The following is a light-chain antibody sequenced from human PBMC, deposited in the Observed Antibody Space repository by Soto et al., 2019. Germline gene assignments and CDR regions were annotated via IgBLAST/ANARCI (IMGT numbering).Light chain of an antibody. J-gene: IGKJ5*01. CDR3: QQYNNWPPGIT. CDR2: GAS. Sequence: EIVLTHSPGTLSLSPCERATLSFSASQSVSSSYLAWYQQKPGQAPRLLIYGASTRATGIPARFSGSGSGTEFTLTISSLQSEDFAVYYCQQYNNWPPGITFGQGTRLEIK. V-gene: IGKV3-15*01. CDR1: QSVSSSY.